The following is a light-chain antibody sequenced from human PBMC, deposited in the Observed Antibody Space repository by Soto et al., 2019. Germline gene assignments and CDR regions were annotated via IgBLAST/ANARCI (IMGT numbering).Light chain of an antibody. V-gene: IGKV3-20*01. Sequence: EIVLTQSPGTLSLSPGERATLSCRASQSVSSSYLAWYQQKPGQAPRLLIYGASGRATGIPDRFSGSGSGTDFTLTISSLEPEDFPVYYCQQYGSAPLFTLGPGTKVDIK. J-gene: IGKJ3*01. CDR2: GAS. CDR1: QSVSSSY. CDR3: QQYGSAPLFT.